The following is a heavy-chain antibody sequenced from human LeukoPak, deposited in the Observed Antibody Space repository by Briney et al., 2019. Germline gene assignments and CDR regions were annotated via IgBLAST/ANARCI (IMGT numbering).Heavy chain of an antibody. Sequence: GGSLRLSCAASGFTFDDYAMHWVRQAPGKGLEWVSGISWNSYNIVYADSVKGRFTISRDNSKNTLYLQMSSLRAEDTAVYYCAKEAGAAGASWNIDFWGQGTLVTVSS. CDR1: GFTFDDYA. J-gene: IGHJ4*02. V-gene: IGHV3-9*01. D-gene: IGHD1/OR15-1a*01. CDR2: ISWNSYNI. CDR3: AKEAGAAGASWNIDF.